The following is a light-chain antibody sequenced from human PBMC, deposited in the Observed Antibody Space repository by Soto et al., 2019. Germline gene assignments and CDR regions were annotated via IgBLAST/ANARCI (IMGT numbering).Light chain of an antibody. V-gene: IGLV7-43*01. Sequence: QTVVTQEPSLTVSPGGTVTLTCASSTGAVTSGNYASWFQQFPGQPPRTLIYTTNNRHSWTPARFSGSLLGGRAALTLSGAQPEYEADYYRLLYYGGAHLVFGGGTKLTVL. J-gene: IGLJ3*02. CDR1: TGAVTSGNY. CDR2: TTN. CDR3: LLYYGGAHLV.